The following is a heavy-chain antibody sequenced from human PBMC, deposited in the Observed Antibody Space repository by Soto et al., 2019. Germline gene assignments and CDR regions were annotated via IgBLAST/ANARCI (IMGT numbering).Heavy chain of an antibody. D-gene: IGHD4-17*01. J-gene: IGHJ4*02. CDR1: GGSISSYY. CDR3: ARRYGGTRDY. CDR2: IYYSGST. Sequence: SETLSLTCTVPGGSISSYYWSWIRQPPGKGLEWIGYIYYSGSTNYNPSLKSRVTISVDTSKNQFSLKLSSVTAADTAVYYCARRYGGTRDYWGQGTLVTVS. V-gene: IGHV4-59*08.